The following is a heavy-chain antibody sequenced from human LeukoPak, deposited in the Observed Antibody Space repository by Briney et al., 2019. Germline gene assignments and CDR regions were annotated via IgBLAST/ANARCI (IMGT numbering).Heavy chain of an antibody. Sequence: GGSLRLSCAASGFTVSSNYMSWVRQAPGKGLEWVSVIYSGGSTYYADSVKGRFTISRDNSKNTLYLQMNSLRAEDTAVYYCASAYCTNGVCSKVPPDYWGQGTLVTVSS. V-gene: IGHV3-53*01. CDR3: ASAYCTNGVCSKVPPDY. CDR2: IYSGGST. D-gene: IGHD2-8*01. CDR1: GFTVSSNY. J-gene: IGHJ4*02.